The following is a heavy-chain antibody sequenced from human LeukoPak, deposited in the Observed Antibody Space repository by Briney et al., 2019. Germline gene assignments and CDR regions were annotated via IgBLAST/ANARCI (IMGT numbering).Heavy chain of an antibody. CDR3: AKALWYSSSWLFFSLDY. D-gene: IGHD6-13*01. CDR2: ISGSGGST. V-gene: IGHV3-23*01. CDR1: GFTFSSYA. J-gene: IGHJ4*02. Sequence: PGGSLRLSCAASGFTFSSYAMSWVRQAPGKGLEWVSAISGSGGSTYYADSVKGRFTISRDNSKNTLYLQMNSLRAEDTAVYYCAKALWYSSSWLFFSLDYWGQGTLVTVSS.